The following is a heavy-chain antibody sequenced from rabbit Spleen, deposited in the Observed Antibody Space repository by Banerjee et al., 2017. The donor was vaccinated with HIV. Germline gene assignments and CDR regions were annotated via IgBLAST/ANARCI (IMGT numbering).Heavy chain of an antibody. CDR3: ARGPSYIAGGIYATNGMDL. CDR1: GFSFSSNYY. J-gene: IGHJ3*01. D-gene: IGHD8-1*01. Sequence: LEESGGDLVQPEGSLTLTCTASGFSFSSNYYMCWVRQAPGKGLEWIGCMYPDGVGSTAYASWAKGRFTISKTSSTTVTLQMTRLTAADTATYFCARGPSYIAGGIYATNGMDLWGQGTLVTVS. V-gene: IGHV1S45*01. CDR2: MYPDGVGST.